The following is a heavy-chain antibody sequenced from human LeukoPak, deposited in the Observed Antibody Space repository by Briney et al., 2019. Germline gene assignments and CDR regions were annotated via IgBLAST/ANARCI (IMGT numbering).Heavy chain of an antibody. Sequence: GGSLRLSCAASGFTFSSYSMNWVRQAPGKGLVWVSRINSDGSTTTYADSVKGRFTISRDNARNTLYLQMNSLRAEDTAVYYCARYYYDSSGSQGAFDMWGQGTMVTVSS. CDR3: ARYYYDSSGSQGAFDM. V-gene: IGHV3-74*01. D-gene: IGHD3-22*01. J-gene: IGHJ3*02. CDR1: GFTFSSYS. CDR2: INSDGSTT.